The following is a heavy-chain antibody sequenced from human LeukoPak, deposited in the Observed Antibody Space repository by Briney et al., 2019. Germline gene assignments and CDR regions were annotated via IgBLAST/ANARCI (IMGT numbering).Heavy chain of an antibody. CDR1: GFTFSSYE. Sequence: GGSLRLPCAASGFTFSSYEMNWVRQAPGKGLEWVSYISSSSSTIYYADSVKGRFTISRDNAKNSLYLQMNSLRAEDTAVYYCASSIAAAGSRRSWFDPWGQGTLVTVSS. D-gene: IGHD6-13*01. J-gene: IGHJ5*02. CDR2: ISSSSSTI. CDR3: ASSIAAAGSRRSWFDP. V-gene: IGHV3-48*01.